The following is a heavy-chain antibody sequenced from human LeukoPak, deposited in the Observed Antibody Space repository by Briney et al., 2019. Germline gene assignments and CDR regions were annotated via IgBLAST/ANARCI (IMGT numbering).Heavy chain of an antibody. CDR1: GFTFSSYA. CDR3: AREDIVVVTASNSVYYYYYGMDV. J-gene: IGHJ6*02. V-gene: IGHV3-30-3*01. D-gene: IGHD2-21*02. Sequence: QPGRSLRLSCAASGFTFSSYAMHWVRQAPGKGLEWVAVISYDGSNKYYADSVMGRFTISRDNSKNTLYLQMNSLRAEDTAVYYCAREDIVVVTASNSVYYYYYGMDVWGQGTTVTVSS. CDR2: ISYDGSNK.